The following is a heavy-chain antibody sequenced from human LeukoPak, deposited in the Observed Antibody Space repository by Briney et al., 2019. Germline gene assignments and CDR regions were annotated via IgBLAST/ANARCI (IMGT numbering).Heavy chain of an antibody. CDR2: IRYDDTNK. CDR1: GFTFSSYG. J-gene: IGHJ1*01. CDR3: AKEDLGYCSSTTCYIFPH. V-gene: IGHV3-30*02. D-gene: IGHD2-2*02. Sequence: PGGSLRLSCAASGFTFSSYGMHWVRQAPGEGLEWVAFIRYDDTNKYYADSVKGRFTISRDNSKNTLYLQINSLRAEDTAVYYCAKEDLGYCSSTTCYIFPHWGRGTLVTVSS.